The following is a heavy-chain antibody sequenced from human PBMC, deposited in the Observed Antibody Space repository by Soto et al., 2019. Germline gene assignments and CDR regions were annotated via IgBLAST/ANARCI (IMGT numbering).Heavy chain of an antibody. CDR3: ARVADLYDYVWGSYRLDY. CDR1: GYIFSSYA. CDR2: INAGYGNT. J-gene: IGHJ4*02. V-gene: IGHV1-3*01. Sequence: APAKVSRKASGYIFSSYAMHCVRQAPGKRLEWMGWINAGYGNTNYAQKFQGRVTITADESTSTAYMELSSLRSEDTAVYYCARVADLYDYVWGSYRLDYWGQGTLVT. D-gene: IGHD3-16*02.